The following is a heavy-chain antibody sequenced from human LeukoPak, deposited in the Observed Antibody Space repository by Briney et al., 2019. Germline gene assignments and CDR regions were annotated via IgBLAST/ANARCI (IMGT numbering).Heavy chain of an antibody. CDR3: ARLPTFYYDSSGYHYDY. V-gene: IGHV3-23*01. J-gene: IGHJ4*02. D-gene: IGHD3-22*01. CDR1: EFTFSSFA. Sequence: GGSLRLSCAASEFTFSSFAMTWVRQAPGRGLEWASSTAGSGISKDYADSVKGRFTISKDKSKNTLYLQMDNLRTEDTGVYFCARLPTFYYDSSGYHYDYWGQGTLVTVSS. CDR2: TAGSGISK.